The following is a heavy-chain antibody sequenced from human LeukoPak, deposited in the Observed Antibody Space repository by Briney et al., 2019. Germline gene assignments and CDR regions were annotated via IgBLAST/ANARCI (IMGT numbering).Heavy chain of an antibody. CDR2: IIPIFGTA. Sequence: ASVKVSCKASGGTFSSYAISWVRQAPGQGLEWMGGIIPIFGTANYAQKFQGRVTITADKSTSTAYMELSSLRSEDTAVYYCARVTLGTNGVYTRYRFDPWGQGTLVTVSS. CDR1: GGTFSSYA. V-gene: IGHV1-69*06. CDR3: ARVTLGTNGVYTRYRFDP. J-gene: IGHJ5*02. D-gene: IGHD2-8*01.